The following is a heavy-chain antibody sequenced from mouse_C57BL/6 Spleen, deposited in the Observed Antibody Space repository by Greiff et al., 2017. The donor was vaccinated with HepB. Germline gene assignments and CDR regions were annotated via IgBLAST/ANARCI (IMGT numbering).Heavy chain of an antibody. CDR3: ARDPSYDYDWYFDV. D-gene: IGHD2-4*01. V-gene: IGHV1-64*01. Sequence: QVQLKQPGAELVKPGASVKLSCKASGYTFTSYWMHWVKQRPGQGLEWIGMIHPNSGSTNYNEKFKSKATLTVDKSSSTAYMQLSSLTSEDSAVYYCARDPSYDYDWYFDVWGTGTTVTVSS. CDR1: GYTFTSYW. J-gene: IGHJ1*03. CDR2: IHPNSGST.